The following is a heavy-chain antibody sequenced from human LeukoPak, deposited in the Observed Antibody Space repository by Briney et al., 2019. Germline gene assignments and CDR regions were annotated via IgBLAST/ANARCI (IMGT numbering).Heavy chain of an antibody. CDR2: IYSSGSA. J-gene: IGHJ4*02. CDR3: ARGKVVADTPGQNSWDH. V-gene: IGHV4-4*07. CDR1: SDSMTYIF. Sequence: SETLSLTCNFSSDSMTYIFWSWVRQPAGKGLEWIGRIYSSGSAHYNPSLKSRVTMSVDTSRNQFSLRLSSVTAADTAMYYCARGKVVADTPGQNSWDHWGQGTLVTVSS. D-gene: IGHD6-19*01.